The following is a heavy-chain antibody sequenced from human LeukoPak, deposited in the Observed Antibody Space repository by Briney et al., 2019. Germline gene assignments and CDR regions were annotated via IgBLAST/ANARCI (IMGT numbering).Heavy chain of an antibody. Sequence: GGSLRLSCAASGFTFSTHIMNWVRQAPGKGLEWVSSISSGTTYMYYADSVKRRFTISRDNAKKSLYLQMNSLRAEDTAVYYCARHGGSYDWGQGTLVTVSS. CDR3: ARHGGSYD. J-gene: IGHJ4*02. CDR2: ISSGTTYM. CDR1: GFTFSTHI. D-gene: IGHD1-26*01. V-gene: IGHV3-21*01.